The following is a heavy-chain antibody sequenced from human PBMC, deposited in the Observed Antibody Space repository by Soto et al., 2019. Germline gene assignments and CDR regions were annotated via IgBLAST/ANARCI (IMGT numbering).Heavy chain of an antibody. Sequence: QVQLQESGPGLVKPSGTLSLTCAVSGGSISSSNWWSWVRQPPGKGLEWIGEIYHSGSTNYNPSLKRRVTISVDKSKNQFSLKLSSVTAADTAVYYCARSRLFNDRPRYYYYYGMDVWGQGTTVTVSS. J-gene: IGHJ6*02. CDR2: IYHSGST. CDR3: ARSRLFNDRPRYYYYYGMDV. D-gene: IGHD2-21*01. CDR1: GGSISSSNW. V-gene: IGHV4-4*02.